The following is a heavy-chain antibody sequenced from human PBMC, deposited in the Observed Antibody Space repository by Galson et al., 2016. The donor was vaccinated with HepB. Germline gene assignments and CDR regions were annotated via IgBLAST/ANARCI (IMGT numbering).Heavy chain of an antibody. J-gene: IGHJ2*01. Sequence: PLRLSCAASGFTFSTCSMNWVRQAPGKGLEWVSFISITSGYNYYADSLKGRVTISRDNAKNSLYLQMNSLRAEDTAVYYGARPPEGDRRYFDLWGRGTLVTVCS. D-gene: IGHD3-16*01. CDR1: GFTFSTCS. CDR3: ARPPEGDRRYFDL. CDR2: ISITSGYN. V-gene: IGHV3-21*01.